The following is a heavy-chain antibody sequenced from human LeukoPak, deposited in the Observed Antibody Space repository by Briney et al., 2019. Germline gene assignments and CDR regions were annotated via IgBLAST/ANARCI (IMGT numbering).Heavy chain of an antibody. CDR3: ARDLDGSTPVGY. V-gene: IGHV3-20*04. CDR2: INWNGGST. D-gene: IGHD5-24*01. CDR1: GFTFGDYV. J-gene: IGHJ4*02. Sequence: GGSLRLSCIASGFTFGDYVMSWVRQAPGKGLEWVSGINWNGGSTGYADSVKGRFTISRDNAKNSLYLQMNSLRAEDTALYYCARDLDGSTPVGYWGQGTLVTVSS.